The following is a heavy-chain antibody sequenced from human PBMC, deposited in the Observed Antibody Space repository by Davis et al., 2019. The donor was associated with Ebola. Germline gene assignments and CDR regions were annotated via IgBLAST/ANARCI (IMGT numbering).Heavy chain of an antibody. CDR2: IKTDGSEE. CDR1: GFTFSTYW. J-gene: IGHJ6*02. D-gene: IGHD3-10*01. Sequence: GESLKISCATSGFTFSTYWMSWVRQAPGKGLEWVANIKTDGSEEHYVDSVKGRFTISRDNDKDSLYLQMNSLRTEDTALYYCAKDIKWGGLSMTYGMDVWGQGTTVTVSS. V-gene: IGHV3-7*03. CDR3: AKDIKWGGLSMTYGMDV.